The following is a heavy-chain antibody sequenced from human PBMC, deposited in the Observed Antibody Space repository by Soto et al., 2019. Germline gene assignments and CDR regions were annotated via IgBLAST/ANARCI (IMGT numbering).Heavy chain of an antibody. Sequence: EVQLVESGGGLVQPGGSLRLSCVASGVRFDYYWMHWVRQAPGGGLMWISPLQIDGSHPAYADSVKGRFTISRDNANNTLYLQLNNLRGDDPGIYYGARGGDPDYWGQGTLVTVSS. CDR3: ARGGDPDY. CDR1: GVRFDYYW. D-gene: IGHD4-17*01. CDR2: LQIDGSHP. J-gene: IGHJ4*02. V-gene: IGHV3-74*01.